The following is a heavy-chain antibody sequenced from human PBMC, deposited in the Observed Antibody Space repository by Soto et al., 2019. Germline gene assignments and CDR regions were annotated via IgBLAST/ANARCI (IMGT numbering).Heavy chain of an antibody. CDR3: ARRGSGSYYDY. Sequence: EVQLLESGGGLVQPGGSLRLSCAASGFTFSSYAMRWVRQATGKGLEWVSAISGRGGITYYADSVKGRFTISRDNSKNTLYLQMNSRRAEDTAVYYCARRGSGSYYDYWGQGTLVTVSS. V-gene: IGHV3-23*01. CDR1: GFTFSSYA. J-gene: IGHJ4*02. CDR2: ISGRGGIT. D-gene: IGHD1-26*01.